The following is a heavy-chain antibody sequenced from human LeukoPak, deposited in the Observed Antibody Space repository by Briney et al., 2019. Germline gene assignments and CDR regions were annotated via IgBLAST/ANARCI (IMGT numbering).Heavy chain of an antibody. CDR3: ARIWKYQLHDAFDI. V-gene: IGHV1-8*03. D-gene: IGHD2-2*01. J-gene: IGHJ3*02. CDR2: MNPNSGNT. CDR1: GYTFTSYD. Sequence: ASVKVSCKASGYTFTSYDINWVRQATGQGLEWMGWMNPNSGNTGYAQKFQGRVTITRNTSISTAYMELSSLRSEDTAVYYCARIWKYQLHDAFDIWGQGTMVTVSS.